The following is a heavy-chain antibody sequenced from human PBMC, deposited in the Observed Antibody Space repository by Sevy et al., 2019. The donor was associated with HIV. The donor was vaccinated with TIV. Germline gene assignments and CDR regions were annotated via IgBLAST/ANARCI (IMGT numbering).Heavy chain of an antibody. Sequence: ASVKVSCKASRYTVTGYYIHWVRQAPGQGLEWMGWINPNSDGTNSAQRFQGRISMTTDTSISTAYMELSRLRSDDTAVYYCARGENFWTASYYFDYWGQGTLVTVSS. CDR3: ARGENFWTASYYFDY. V-gene: IGHV1-2*02. J-gene: IGHJ4*02. CDR2: INPNSDGT. CDR1: RYTVTGYY. D-gene: IGHD3-3*01.